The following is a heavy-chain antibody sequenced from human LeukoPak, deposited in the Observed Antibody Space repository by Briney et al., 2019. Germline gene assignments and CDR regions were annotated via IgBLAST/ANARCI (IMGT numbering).Heavy chain of an antibody. V-gene: IGHV1-46*01. CDR3: ARSDNYYDSSGYYNY. D-gene: IGHD3-22*01. CDR1: GGTFSSYA. J-gene: IGHJ4*02. Sequence: ASVKVSCKASGGTFSSYAISWVRQAPGQGLEWMGIINPSGGSTSYAQKFQGRVTMTRDTSTSTVYMELSSLRSEDTAVYYCARSDNYYDSSGYYNYWGQGTLVTVSS. CDR2: INPSGGST.